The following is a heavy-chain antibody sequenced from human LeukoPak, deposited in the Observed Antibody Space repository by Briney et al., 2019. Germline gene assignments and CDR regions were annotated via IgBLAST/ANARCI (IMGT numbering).Heavy chain of an antibody. D-gene: IGHD3-22*01. Sequence: ASVKVSGKASGYTFTSYGISWVRQAPGQGLEWMGWISAYNGNTNYAQKLQGRVTMTTDTSTSTAYMELRSLRSDDTAVYYCARDHGYASRGGSFDYWGQGTLVTVSS. CDR2: ISAYNGNT. CDR3: ARDHGYASRGGSFDY. CDR1: GYTFTSYG. V-gene: IGHV1-18*01. J-gene: IGHJ4*02.